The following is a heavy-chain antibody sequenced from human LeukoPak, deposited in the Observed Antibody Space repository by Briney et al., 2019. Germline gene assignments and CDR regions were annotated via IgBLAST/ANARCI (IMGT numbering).Heavy chain of an antibody. CDR2: ISAYNGNT. D-gene: IGHD3-22*01. V-gene: IGHV1-18*01. Sequence: ASVKVSCKASGYTFTSYGISWVRQAPGQGLEWMGWISAYNGNTNYAQKLQGRVAMTTDTSTSTAYMELRSLRSDDTAVYYCARDLVYYDSSGEWGQGTLVTVSS. CDR1: GYTFTSYG. J-gene: IGHJ4*02. CDR3: ARDLVYYDSSGE.